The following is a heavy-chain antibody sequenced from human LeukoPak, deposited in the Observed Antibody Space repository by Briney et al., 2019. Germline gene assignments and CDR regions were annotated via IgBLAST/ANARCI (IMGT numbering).Heavy chain of an antibody. CDR3: AKDPLTFWGVSNFDY. J-gene: IGHJ4*02. Sequence: GGSLRLSCAASGFTFSSSAMSWVRQAPGKGLEWVANIKQDGSEKYYVDSVKGRFTISRDNAKNSLYLQMNSLRAEDTAVYYCAKDPLTFWGVSNFDYWGQGTLVTVSS. CDR2: IKQDGSEK. V-gene: IGHV3-7*03. CDR1: GFTFSSSA. D-gene: IGHD3-16*01.